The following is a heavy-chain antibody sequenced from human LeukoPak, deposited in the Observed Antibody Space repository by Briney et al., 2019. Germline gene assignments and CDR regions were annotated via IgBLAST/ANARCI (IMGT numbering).Heavy chain of an antibody. CDR1: GGSFSGYY. J-gene: IGHJ4*02. CDR3: ARGSIAARLFD. Sequence: SETLSLTCAVYGGSFSGYYWSWIRQPPGKGLEWIGEINHSGSTNYNPSLKSRVTISVDTSKNQFSLKLSSVTAADTAVYYCARGSIAARLFDWGQGTLVTVSS. CDR2: INHSGST. D-gene: IGHD6-6*01. V-gene: IGHV4-34*01.